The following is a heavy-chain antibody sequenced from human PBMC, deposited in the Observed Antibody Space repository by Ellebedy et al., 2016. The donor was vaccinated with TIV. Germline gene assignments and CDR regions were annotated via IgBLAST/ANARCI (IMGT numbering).Heavy chain of an antibody. Sequence: SLKISCAASGFTFDDYSMHWVRQAPGKGLEWVSGISWNSGSIGYADSVKGRFTISRDNAKNSLYLQMNSLRAEDTALYYCAKANSRTAGCFDYWGQGTLVTVSS. CDR1: GFTFDDYS. V-gene: IGHV3-9*01. J-gene: IGHJ4*02. CDR2: ISWNSGSI. D-gene: IGHD6-13*01. CDR3: AKANSRTAGCFDY.